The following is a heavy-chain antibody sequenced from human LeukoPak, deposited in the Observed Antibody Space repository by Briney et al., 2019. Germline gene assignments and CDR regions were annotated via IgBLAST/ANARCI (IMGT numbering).Heavy chain of an antibody. CDR1: GCTFSMHA. Sequence: ASVKVSCKTSGCTFSMHAIHWVRQAPGQRLEWMGWINGGNGDTKYSQRFQGRVTITRDTAATTAHMDLSSLRSDDTDVYYCARTPVPMVRGLKFYYYGMDVWGKGTTVTVSS. CDR2: INGGNGDT. J-gene: IGHJ6*04. V-gene: IGHV1-3*01. D-gene: IGHD3-10*01. CDR3: ARTPVPMVRGLKFYYYGMDV.